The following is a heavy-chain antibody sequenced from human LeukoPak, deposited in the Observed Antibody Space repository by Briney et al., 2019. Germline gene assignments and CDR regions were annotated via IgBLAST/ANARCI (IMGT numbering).Heavy chain of an antibody. J-gene: IGHJ4*02. CDR3: AKDRGSSAWYPHDY. CDR2: ISSGSST. CDR1: GFTFSSYS. Sequence: GGSLRLSCAASGFTFSSYSMNWVRQAPGKGLEWVSYISSGSSTYYADSVKGRFTISRDNSKNTLYLQMNSLRAEDTAVYYCAKDRGSSAWYPHDYWGQGTLVTVSS. D-gene: IGHD6-19*01. V-gene: IGHV3-23*01.